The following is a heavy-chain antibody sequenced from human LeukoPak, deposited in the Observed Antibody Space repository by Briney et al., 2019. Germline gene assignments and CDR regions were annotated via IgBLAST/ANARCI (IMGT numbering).Heavy chain of an antibody. J-gene: IGHJ3*02. CDR2: ISGSGGST. V-gene: IGHV3-23*01. CDR1: GFTFSSYE. D-gene: IGHD3-3*01. CDR3: AKDQGERFLGWFPDAFDI. Sequence: PGGSLRLSCAASGFTFSSYEMNWVRQAPGKGLEWVSAISGSGGSTYYADSVKGRFTISRDNSKNTLYLQMNSLRAEDTAVYYCAKDQGERFLGWFPDAFDIWGQGTMVTVSS.